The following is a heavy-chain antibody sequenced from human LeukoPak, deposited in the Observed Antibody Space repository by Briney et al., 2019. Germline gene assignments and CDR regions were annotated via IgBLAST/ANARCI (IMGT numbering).Heavy chain of an antibody. J-gene: IGHJ4*02. V-gene: IGHV3-7*01. CDR3: ARDRGSYLFDY. D-gene: IGHD1-26*01. CDR1: GFTFTTYW. CDR2: IKQDGSEK. Sequence: GGSLRLSCTASGFTFTTYWMSWVRQAPGKGLEWVANIKQDGSEKYYVDSVKGRFTISRDNAKNSLYLQMNSLRAEDTAVYYCARDRGSYLFDYWGQGTLVTVSS.